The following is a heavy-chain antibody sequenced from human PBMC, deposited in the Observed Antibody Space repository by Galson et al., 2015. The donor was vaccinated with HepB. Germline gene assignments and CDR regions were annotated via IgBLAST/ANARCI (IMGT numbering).Heavy chain of an antibody. D-gene: IGHD6-19*01. V-gene: IGHV5-51*01. CDR2: IYPGDSDT. CDR1: GYSFTSYW. Sequence: QSGAEVKKPGESLKISCKGSGYSFTSYWIGWVRQMPGKGLVWMGIIYPGDSDTRYSPSFQGQVTISADKSISTAYLQWSSLKASDTAMYYCARQGSSGWYPYYYGMDAWGQGTTVTVSS. CDR3: ARQGSSGWYPYYYGMDA. J-gene: IGHJ6*02.